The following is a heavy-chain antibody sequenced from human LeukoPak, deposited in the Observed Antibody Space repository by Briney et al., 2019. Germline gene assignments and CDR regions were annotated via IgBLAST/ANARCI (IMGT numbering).Heavy chain of an antibody. V-gene: IGHV1-2*02. CDR1: GYTFTGYY. J-gene: IGHJ4*02. CDR2: INPNSGGT. CDR3: ARDRRAARLNYFDY. Sequence: ASVKVSCKASGYTFTGYYMHWVRQAPGQGLEWMGWINPNSGGTNYAQKFQGRVTMTRDTSISTAYMELSRLRSDDTAVYYCARDRRAARLNYFDYWGRGTLVTVSS. D-gene: IGHD6-6*01.